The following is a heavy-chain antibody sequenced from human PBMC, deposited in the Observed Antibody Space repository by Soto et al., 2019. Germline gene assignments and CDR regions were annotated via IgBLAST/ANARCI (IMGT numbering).Heavy chain of an antibody. Sequence: QVQLQESGPGLVKPSETLSLTCTVSGGSISSYYWSWIRQPPGKGLEWIGYMYYSGSTNYNPSLKSRVTISVDTSKNQFSLKLSSVTAADTAVYYCGGKNYDSSGYFDYWCQGTLVTVSS. CDR1: GGSISSYY. D-gene: IGHD3-22*01. CDR3: GGKNYDSSGYFDY. CDR2: MYYSGST. V-gene: IGHV4-59*01. J-gene: IGHJ4*02.